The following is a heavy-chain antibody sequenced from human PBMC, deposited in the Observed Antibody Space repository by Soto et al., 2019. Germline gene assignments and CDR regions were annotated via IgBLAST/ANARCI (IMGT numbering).Heavy chain of an antibody. D-gene: IGHD3-3*01. J-gene: IGHJ6*02. CDR3: ARAPVLRFLEWLYPNGMDV. V-gene: IGHV1-69*01. CDR1: GGTFSSYA. Sequence: QVQLVQSGAEVKKPGSSVKVSCKASGGTFSSYAISWVRQAPGQGLEWMGGIIPIFGTANYAQKFQGRVTITADESTITAYMELSSLRSEDTAVYYCARAPVLRFLEWLYPNGMDVWGQGTKVTVSS. CDR2: IIPIFGTA.